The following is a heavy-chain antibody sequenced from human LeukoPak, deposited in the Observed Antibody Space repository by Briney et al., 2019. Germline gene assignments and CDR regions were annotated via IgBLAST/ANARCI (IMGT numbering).Heavy chain of an antibody. CDR1: GFTFSSYW. CDR2: IKQDGSEK. D-gene: IGHD3-10*01. J-gene: IGHJ4*02. V-gene: IGHV3-7*03. Sequence: PGGSLRLSCAASGFTFSSYWMSWVRQAPGKGLEWVANIKQDGSEKYYVDSVKGRFTISRDNAKNSLYLQMNSLRAEDTALYYCAKDMGEVGVKLWFGELSPPFDYWGQGTLVTVSS. CDR3: AKDMGEVGVKLWFGELSPPFDY.